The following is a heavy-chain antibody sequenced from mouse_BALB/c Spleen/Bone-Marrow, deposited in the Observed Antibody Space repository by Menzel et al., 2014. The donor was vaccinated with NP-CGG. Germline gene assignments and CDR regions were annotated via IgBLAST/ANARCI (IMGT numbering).Heavy chain of an antibody. CDR1: GFNIKDTY. CDR3: ARRGDYYVACFAY. D-gene: IGHD1-1*01. V-gene: IGHV14-3*02. J-gene: IGHJ3*01. CDR2: IDSVNGNT. Sequence: VQLQQSGAELVKPGASVKLSCTASGFNIKDTYIHWVKQRPEQGLEWIGRIDSVNGNTKYDPKFQGKATITKDTSSNKAYLQLSSRTSEDTAVYYCARRGDYYVACFAYWGQGTLVTVS.